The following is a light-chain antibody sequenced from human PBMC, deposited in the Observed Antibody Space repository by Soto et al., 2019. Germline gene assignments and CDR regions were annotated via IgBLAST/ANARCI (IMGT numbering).Light chain of an antibody. J-gene: IGKJ1*01. CDR3: HQYATWT. V-gene: IGKV3-20*01. Sequence: EIVFTQSPGTLSLSPRERATPSRRASQNVNSVYLTWYQQKVGQAPRLLIYGATNRATGVPDRFSGSGSGTDFSLTISRLEPEDFAVYYCHQYATWTFGQGTEVDIK. CDR2: GAT. CDR1: QNVNSVY.